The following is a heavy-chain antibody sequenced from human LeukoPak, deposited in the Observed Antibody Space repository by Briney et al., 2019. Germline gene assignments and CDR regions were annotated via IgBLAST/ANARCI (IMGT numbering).Heavy chain of an antibody. D-gene: IGHD6-19*01. CDR3: ARDRTSGWSFDF. V-gene: IGHV3-64*02. CDR2: ITSDSGHT. Sequence: GGSLRLSCAASGFTFDTYPMHWVRQAPGKGLEFVSSITSDSGHTFYADSVRGRFTISRDNSKNTLYLQMGSLRPDDMGVYYCARDRTSGWSFDFWGQGTLVTVSS. J-gene: IGHJ4*02. CDR1: GFTFDTYP.